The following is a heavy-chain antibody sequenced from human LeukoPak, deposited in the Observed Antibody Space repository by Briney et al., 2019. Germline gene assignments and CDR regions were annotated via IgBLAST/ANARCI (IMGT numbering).Heavy chain of an antibody. J-gene: IGHJ4*02. CDR3: ARGPRSGYCSGGSCRLDY. CDR2: MNPNSGNT. Sequence: ASVKVSCKASGYTFTGYYMHWVRQATGQGLEWMGWMNPNSGNTGYAQKFQGRVTMTRNTSISTAYMELSSLRSEDTAVYYCARGPRSGYCSGGSCRLDYWGQGTLVTVSS. V-gene: IGHV1-8*02. D-gene: IGHD2-15*01. CDR1: GYTFTGYY.